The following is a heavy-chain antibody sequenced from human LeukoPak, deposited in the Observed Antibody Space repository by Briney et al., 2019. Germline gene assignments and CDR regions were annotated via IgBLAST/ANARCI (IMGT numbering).Heavy chain of an antibody. CDR2: ITGNSEYI. J-gene: IGHJ4*02. D-gene: IGHD1-26*01. V-gene: IGHV3-21*01. Sequence: PGGSLRLSCAASGFTFSRYSMNWVRQAPGKGLEWVSCITGNSEYIFYTDSVKGRFTISRDNAKNSLYLQMNSLRAEDTAVYFCAKFQGHNGDSEYYFDSWGQGALVPSPQ. CDR3: AKFQGHNGDSEYYFDS. CDR1: GFTFSRYS.